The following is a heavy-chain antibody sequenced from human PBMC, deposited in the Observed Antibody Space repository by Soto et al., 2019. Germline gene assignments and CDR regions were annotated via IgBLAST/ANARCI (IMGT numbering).Heavy chain of an antibody. Sequence: PSETMSLTYAVYGGYFSGYYWSWLRQKHGKGLEWIGEINHSGSTNYNPSLKSRVTISVDKSKNQFSLKLSSVTAADTAVYYCATARYSSSSKSGMDVWGQGTTVTVSS. D-gene: IGHD6-6*01. V-gene: IGHV4-34*01. CDR1: GGYFSGYY. CDR3: ATARYSSSSKSGMDV. J-gene: IGHJ6*02. CDR2: INHSGST.